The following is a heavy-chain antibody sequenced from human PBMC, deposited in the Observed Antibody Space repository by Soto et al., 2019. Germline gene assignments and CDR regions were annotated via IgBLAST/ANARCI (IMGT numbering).Heavy chain of an antibody. J-gene: IGHJ3*02. CDR1: GFTFSSYA. V-gene: IGHV3-23*01. CDR3: AKDLLGFLEWLPDAFDI. CDR2: ISGSGGST. Sequence: HPGGSLRLSCAASGFTFSSYAMSWVRQAPGKGLEWVSAISGSGGSTYYADSVKGRFTISRDNSKNTLYLQMNSLRAEDTAVYYCAKDLLGFLEWLPDAFDIWGEGTMVTVSS. D-gene: IGHD3-3*01.